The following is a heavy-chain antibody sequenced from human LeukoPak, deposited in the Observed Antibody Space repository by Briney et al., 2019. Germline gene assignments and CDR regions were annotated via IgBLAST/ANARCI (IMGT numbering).Heavy chain of an antibody. V-gene: IGHV1-69*06. Sequence: ASVKVSCKASGGTFISYAISWVRQAPGQGLEWMGGIIPIFGTANYAQKFQGRVTITADKATSTAYMELSSLRSEDTAVYYCATKTTGIATRLDYWGQGTLVTAS. D-gene: IGHD6-13*01. CDR1: GGTFISYA. CDR3: ATKTTGIATRLDY. J-gene: IGHJ4*02. CDR2: IIPIFGTA.